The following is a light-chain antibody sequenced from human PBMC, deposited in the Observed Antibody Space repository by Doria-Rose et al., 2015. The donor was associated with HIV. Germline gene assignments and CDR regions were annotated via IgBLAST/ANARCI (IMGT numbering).Light chain of an antibody. J-gene: IGKJ1*01. CDR2: DGS. V-gene: IGKV3-20*01. Sequence: EIVLTQSPGTLSLSPGERATLSCRASQSFSSTYLAWYQQKPGQAPSLLIYDGSTRATGIPDRFSASGSGTDFTLTINRLEPEDLALYYCHQCGTSWTFGQGTKVEI. CDR3: HQCGTSWT. CDR1: QSFSSTY.